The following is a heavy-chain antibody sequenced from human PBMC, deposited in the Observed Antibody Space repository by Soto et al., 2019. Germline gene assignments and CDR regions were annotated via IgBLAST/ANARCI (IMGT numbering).Heavy chain of an antibody. CDR2: IYHSGST. D-gene: IGHD6-13*01. J-gene: IGHJ4*02. V-gene: IGHV4-4*02. Sequence: QVQLQESGPGLVKPSGTLSLTCAVSGGSISSSNWWSWVRQPPGKGMEWIGEIYHSGSTNYNPSLKRRVAISVDKSKNQFALKLSSVTAADTAVYYCARIAAAGTNFAYWGQGTLVTVSS. CDR1: GGSISSSNW. CDR3: ARIAAAGTNFAY.